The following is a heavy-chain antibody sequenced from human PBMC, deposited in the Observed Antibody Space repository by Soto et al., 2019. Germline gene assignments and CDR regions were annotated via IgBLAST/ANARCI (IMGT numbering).Heavy chain of an antibody. D-gene: IGHD2-2*01. J-gene: IGHJ6*02. CDR1: GFTFSDYW. Sequence: PGGSLRLSCAASGFTFSDYWMHWVRQVPGKGLVWVSRISGDMSSTYYADSVKGRFTISRDNSKNTLYLQMNSLRAEDTAVYYCARYVGEYQLLFLGYYYYGMDVWGQGTTVTVSS. CDR2: ISGDMSST. CDR3: ARYVGEYQLLFLGYYYYGMDV. V-gene: IGHV3-74*01.